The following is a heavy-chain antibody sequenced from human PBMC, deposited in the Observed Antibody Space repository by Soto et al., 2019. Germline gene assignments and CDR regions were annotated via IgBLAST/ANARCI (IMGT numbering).Heavy chain of an antibody. CDR2: IYWNDDK. Sequence: QITLKESGPTLVKPTQTLTLTCTFSGFSLSTSGVGVGWIRQPPGKALEWLALIYWNDDKRYSPSLKSRLTITKNTSKNQVVLTMTNMDPVDTATYYCVHRPRDSNYVDSWGQGTLVTVSS. CDR1: GFSLSTSGVG. V-gene: IGHV2-5*01. J-gene: IGHJ4*02. D-gene: IGHD4-4*01. CDR3: VHRPRDSNYVDS.